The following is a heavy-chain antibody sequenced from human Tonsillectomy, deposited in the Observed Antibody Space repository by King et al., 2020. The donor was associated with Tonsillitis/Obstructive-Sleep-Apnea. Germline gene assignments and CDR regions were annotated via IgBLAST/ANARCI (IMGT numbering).Heavy chain of an antibody. CDR1: GFTFSDYY. CDR2: ISSSNTYT. Sequence: QLVQSGGGLVKPGGSLRLSCAASGFTFSDYYMNWIRQAPGKGLEWVSYISSSNTYTNYADSVKGRFTKSRDNANNSLYLQMNSLRAEDTAVYYCVRDPRPVEWLFIPYAFDIWGQGTMVTVSS. J-gene: IGHJ3*02. CDR3: VRDPRPVEWLFIPYAFDI. D-gene: IGHD3-3*01. V-gene: IGHV3-11*05.